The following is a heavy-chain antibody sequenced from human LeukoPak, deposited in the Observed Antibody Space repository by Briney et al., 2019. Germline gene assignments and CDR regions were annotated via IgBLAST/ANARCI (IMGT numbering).Heavy chain of an antibody. J-gene: IGHJ4*02. CDR1: GASVSSSGYY. V-gene: IGHV4-61*08. CDR3: GRETIAATGTSVFFDY. Sequence: SETLSLTCTVSGASVSSSGYYWTWIRQPPGKGLEWIGYIYHSWSTNFNPSLKSRVTISVDTSKNQFSLKLTSITAVDTAIYYCGRETIAATGTSVFFDYWGQGTLVTVSS. CDR2: IYHSWST. D-gene: IGHD6-13*01.